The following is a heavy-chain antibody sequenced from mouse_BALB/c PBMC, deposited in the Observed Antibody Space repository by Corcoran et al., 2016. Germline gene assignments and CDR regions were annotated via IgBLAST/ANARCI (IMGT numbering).Heavy chain of an antibody. Sequence: VQLQQTGPELVTPGASVKMSCKASGYTFTSYVMHWVKQKPGQGLEWIGNINPYNDGTKYNEKFKGKATLTSDKSSSTAYMELSSLTSEDSAVYYCATTMITVFAYWGQGTLVTVSA. J-gene: IGHJ3*01. V-gene: IGHV1S136*01. CDR3: ATTMITVFAY. D-gene: IGHD2-4*01. CDR1: GYTFTSYV. CDR2: INPYNDGT.